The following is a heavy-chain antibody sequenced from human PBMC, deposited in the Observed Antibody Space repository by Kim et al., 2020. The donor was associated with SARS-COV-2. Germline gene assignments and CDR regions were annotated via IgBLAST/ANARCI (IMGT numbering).Heavy chain of an antibody. D-gene: IGHD2-8*02. CDR3: AKDPSGGAYFDY. V-gene: IGHV3-23*01. J-gene: IGHJ4*02. CDR1: GFTFSSYA. CDR2: IGGGGDSI. Sequence: GGYLRLSCVASGFTFSSYAMRWVRQAPGKGLEWVSSIGGGGDSIFYAASVQGRFTISRDNSKNTLYLQMNSLRAEDTALYFCAKDPSGGAYFDYWGQGTLVTVSS.